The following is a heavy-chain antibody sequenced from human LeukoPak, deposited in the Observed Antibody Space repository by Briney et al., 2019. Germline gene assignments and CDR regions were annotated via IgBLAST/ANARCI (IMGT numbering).Heavy chain of an antibody. CDR3: ARDSAVAGTPPRYFQH. CDR1: GFTFSSYA. V-gene: IGHV3-64*01. CDR2: ISSNGGST. D-gene: IGHD6-19*01. Sequence: GGSLRLSCAASGFTFSSYAMHWVRQAPGKGLEYVSAISSNGGSTYYANSVKGRFTISRDNSKNTLYLQMGSLRAEDTAVYYCARDSAVAGTPPRYFQHWGQGTLVTVSS. J-gene: IGHJ1*01.